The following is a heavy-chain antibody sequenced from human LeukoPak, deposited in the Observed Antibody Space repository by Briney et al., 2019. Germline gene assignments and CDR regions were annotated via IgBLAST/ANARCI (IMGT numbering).Heavy chain of an antibody. CDR3: ARHTNGLHFDN. J-gene: IGHJ4*02. CDR1: GGSISSYY. Sequence: SETLSLTCTVSGGSISSYYWSWIRQPPGKGLEWIGYVYNSRGTNYNPSLKSRVTISVDTSKNQFSLNLSSVTPADTAVYYCARHTNGLHFDNWGQGTLVTVSS. D-gene: IGHD2-8*01. V-gene: IGHV4-59*08. CDR2: VYNSRGT.